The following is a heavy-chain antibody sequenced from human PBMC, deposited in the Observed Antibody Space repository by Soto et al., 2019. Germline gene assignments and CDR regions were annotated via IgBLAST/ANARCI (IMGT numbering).Heavy chain of an antibody. CDR1: GGSISSSNW. CDR2: IYHSGST. V-gene: IGHV4-4*02. D-gene: IGHD3-22*01. Sequence: QVQLQESGPGLVKPSGTLSLTCAVSGGSISSSNWWSWVRQPPGKGLEWIGEIYHSGSTNYNPSRKRRVTISVDKSKNQFSLKLSSVTAADTAVYYCARGREYYYDSSGYREYNWFDPWGQGPLVTVSS. CDR3: ARGREYYYDSSGYREYNWFDP. J-gene: IGHJ5*02.